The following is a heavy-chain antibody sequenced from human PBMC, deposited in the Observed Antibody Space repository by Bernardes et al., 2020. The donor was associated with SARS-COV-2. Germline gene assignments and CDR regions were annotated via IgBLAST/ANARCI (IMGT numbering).Heavy chain of an antibody. J-gene: IGHJ4*02. Sequence: SMRLYGAASGFTFMSYGMNWVRQAPVKGLEWVSYLSSSSSTIYYADSVKGRFTISRDNAKNSLYLQMNSLRDEDTAVYYCARSTKDEKGSYICLDYWGQGTLVTVSS. CDR1: GFTFMSYG. CDR2: LSSSSSTI. CDR3: ARSTKDEKGSYICLDY. D-gene: IGHD2-2*01. V-gene: IGHV3-48*02.